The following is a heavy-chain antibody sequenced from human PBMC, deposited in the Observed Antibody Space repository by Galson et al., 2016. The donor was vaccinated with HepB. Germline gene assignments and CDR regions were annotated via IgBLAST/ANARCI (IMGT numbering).Heavy chain of an antibody. D-gene: IGHD6-13*01. V-gene: IGHV3-30*18. J-gene: IGHJ4*02. CDR2: LSYDGRQK. CDR1: GFTFSSYG. Sequence: SLRLSCAASGFTFSSYGMHWVRQAPGKGLEWVAVLSYDGRQKKYGDSVKGRFTISRDNSNNTLYLQMGSLRPEDTAVYYRAKGVKAAAGTLDAYWGQGILVTVSS. CDR3: AKGVKAAAGTLDAY.